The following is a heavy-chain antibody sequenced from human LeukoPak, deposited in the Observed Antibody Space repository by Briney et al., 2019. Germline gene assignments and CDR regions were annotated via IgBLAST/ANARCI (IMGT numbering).Heavy chain of an antibody. J-gene: IGHJ5*02. CDR3: ATDFYDTT. CDR1: GFTFSTYG. D-gene: IGHD3-22*01. CDR2: IRRNSDGGTI. V-gene: IGHV3-15*07. Sequence: PGGSLRLSCAASGFTFSTYGIHWVRQAPGKGLEWVGRIRRNSDGGTIDYAAPVKGRFALSRDDSKNTLYLHMSSLQTEDTAVYYCATDFYDTTWGQGTLVTVSS.